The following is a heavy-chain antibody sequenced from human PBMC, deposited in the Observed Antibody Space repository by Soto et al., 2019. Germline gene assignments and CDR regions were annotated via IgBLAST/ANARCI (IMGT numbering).Heavy chain of an antibody. CDR1: GYTFTSYY. D-gene: IGHD1-1*01. Sequence: ASVKVSCKASGYTFTSYYIHCVRQAPGQGLEWMGVISPSAGSASYPLKFQGRVTITRDTSTSTVYMDLSSLRSEDTAVYYCARASNWNDAFDYWGQGTLVTVSS. J-gene: IGHJ4*02. V-gene: IGHV1-46*03. CDR3: ARASNWNDAFDY. CDR2: ISPSAGSA.